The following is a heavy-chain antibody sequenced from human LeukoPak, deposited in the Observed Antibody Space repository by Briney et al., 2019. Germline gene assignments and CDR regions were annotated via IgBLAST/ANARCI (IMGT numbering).Heavy chain of an antibody. V-gene: IGHV4-38-2*02. CDR3: ACDTAMVHDY. CDR2: IYHSGST. D-gene: IGHD5-18*01. J-gene: IGHJ4*02. Sequence: SETLSLTCTVSGYSISSGHYWGWIRQPPGKGLEWIGNIYHSGSTYYNPSLKSRVTISVDTSKNQFSLKLSSVTAADTAVYYCACDTAMVHDYWGQGTLVTVSS. CDR1: GYSISSGHY.